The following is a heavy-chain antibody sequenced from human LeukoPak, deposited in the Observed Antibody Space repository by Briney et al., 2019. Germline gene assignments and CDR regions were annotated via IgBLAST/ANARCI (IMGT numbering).Heavy chain of an antibody. CDR1: GFTFSSYD. J-gene: IGHJ4*02. V-gene: IGHV3-13*01. CDR3: ARGLRGYYIFDY. D-gene: IGHD3-22*01. CDR2: IGTAGDT. Sequence: PGGSLRLSGAASGFTFSSYDMHWVRQATGKGLEWVSAIGTAGDTYYPGSVKGRFTISRENAKNSLYLQMNSLRAGDTAVYYCARGLRGYYIFDYWGQGTLVTVSS.